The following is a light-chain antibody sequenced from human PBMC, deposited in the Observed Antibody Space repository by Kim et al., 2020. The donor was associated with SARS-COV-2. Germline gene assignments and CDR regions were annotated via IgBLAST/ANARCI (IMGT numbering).Light chain of an antibody. V-gene: IGKV3-20*01. J-gene: IGKJ2*01. CDR2: GAS. CDR3: QQYGSSPPT. CDR1: QSVSSSY. Sequence: EIVLTQSPGTLSLSPGEGATLSCRASQSVSSSYLAWYQQKPGRAPRLLIYGASSRATGIPDRFSGSGSGTDFTLTISRLEPEDFALYYCQQYGSSPPTFGQGTKLEI.